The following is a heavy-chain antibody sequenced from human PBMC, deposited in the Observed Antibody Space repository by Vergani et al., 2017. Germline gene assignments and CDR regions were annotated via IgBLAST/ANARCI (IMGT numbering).Heavy chain of an antibody. J-gene: IGHJ4*02. V-gene: IGHV4-59*01. CDR3: AISLWFGEWTN. Sequence: QVQLQESGPGLVKPSETLSLTCTVSGGSISSYYWSWIRQPPGKGLEWIGYIYYSGSTNYNPFLKSRVTISVDTSKNQFSLKLSSVTAADTAVYYCAISLWFGEWTNWGQGTLVTVSS. D-gene: IGHD3-10*01. CDR2: IYYSGST. CDR1: GGSISSYY.